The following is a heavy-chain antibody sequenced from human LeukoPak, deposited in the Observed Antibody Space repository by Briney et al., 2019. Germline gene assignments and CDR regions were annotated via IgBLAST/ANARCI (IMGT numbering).Heavy chain of an antibody. D-gene: IGHD5-24*01. CDR3: ARVPVATIISG. V-gene: IGHV3-20*04. J-gene: IGHJ4*02. Sequence: PGGSLRLSCVASGFTFGGYGMSWVRQAPGKGLEWVSGINRDGGSTSYADSVKGRFTISRDNAKNTLYLQMNSLRAEHTALYYCARVPVATIISGWGQGTLVTVS. CDR1: GFTFGGYG. CDR2: INRDGGST.